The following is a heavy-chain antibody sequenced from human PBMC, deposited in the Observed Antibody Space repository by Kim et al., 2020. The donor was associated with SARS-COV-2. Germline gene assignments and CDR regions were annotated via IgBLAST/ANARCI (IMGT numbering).Heavy chain of an antibody. CDR2: INDDGSDT. CDR3: ARDLDYILFGY. CDR1: GFTFSDFN. D-gene: IGHD4-4*01. Sequence: GGSLRLSCAASGFTFSDFNMHWVRQAPGKGLIWVSRINDDGSDTRYADFAKCRFTISRDNAKNTLNLQMHSLRAEDTAVYYCARDLDYILFGYWGQGALVTVSS. J-gene: IGHJ4*02. V-gene: IGHV3-74*01.